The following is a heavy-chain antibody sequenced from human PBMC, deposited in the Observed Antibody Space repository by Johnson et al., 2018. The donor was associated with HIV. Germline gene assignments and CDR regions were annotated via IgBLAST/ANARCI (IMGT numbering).Heavy chain of an antibody. J-gene: IGHJ3*02. CDR2: ISYVGTNE. V-gene: IGHV3-30*04. CDR3: AREQYGGNSNAGDGFDI. D-gene: IGHD4-23*01. CDR1: GFTFSASA. Sequence: VLLVESGGGVVQPGRSLRLSCAASGFTFSASAMHWVRQAPGKGLEWVAVISYVGTNEDYADSVKGRFTISRDNSKNTLYLQMNSLTAEYTAVYYCAREQYGGNSNAGDGFDIWGQGTMVTVSS.